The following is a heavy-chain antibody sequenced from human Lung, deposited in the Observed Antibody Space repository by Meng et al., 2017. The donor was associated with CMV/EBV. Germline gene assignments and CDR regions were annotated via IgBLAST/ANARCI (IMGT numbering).Heavy chain of an antibody. CDR1: GYTFTAYY. CDR2: INLNSGGT. Sequence: QVQLVQSGAEVKTPGASLKLSCKAPGYTFTAYYIHWVRQAPGQGLEWMGWINLNSGGTHDSQNFQGRVTMTTNTSISTAYMELSRLTSDDTAVYYCAGDKGWSGYDVWGQGTLVTVSS. CDR3: AGDKGWSGYDV. D-gene: IGHD3-3*01. J-gene: IGHJ4*02. V-gene: IGHV1-2*02.